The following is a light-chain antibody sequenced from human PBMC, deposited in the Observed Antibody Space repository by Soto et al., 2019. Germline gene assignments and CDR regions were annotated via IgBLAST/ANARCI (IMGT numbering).Light chain of an antibody. Sequence: DIQMTQSPASLSASVGDRVTITCRAGQRVGSYLNWYQQKPGKAPKLLIYAASSLQSGVPSRISGRGSGTVFTLTISSLLPDDCATYYCQQSYNTPWTFGQGTKVDIK. V-gene: IGKV1-39*01. CDR1: QRVGSY. CDR2: AAS. CDR3: QQSYNTPWT. J-gene: IGKJ1*01.